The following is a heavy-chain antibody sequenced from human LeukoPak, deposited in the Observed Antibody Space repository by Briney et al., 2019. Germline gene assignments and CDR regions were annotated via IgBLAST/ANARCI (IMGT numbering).Heavy chain of an antibody. J-gene: IGHJ6*03. Sequence: PSETLSLTCTVSGGSISSHYWSWIRQPPGKGLEWIGYIYYSGSTNYNPSLKSRVTISVDTSKNQFSLKLSSVTAADTAVYYCARVYVVVVPAATLSHYYYHYYMDVWGKGTTVTVSS. CDR3: ARVYVVVVPAATLSHYYYHYYMDV. CDR1: GGSISSHY. V-gene: IGHV4-59*11. D-gene: IGHD2-2*01. CDR2: IYYSGST.